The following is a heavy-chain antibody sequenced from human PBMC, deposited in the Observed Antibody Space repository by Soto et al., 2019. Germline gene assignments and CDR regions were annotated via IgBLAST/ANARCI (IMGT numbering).Heavy chain of an antibody. CDR2: IIPIFGTA. CDR1: GVTFSSYA. Sequence: QVQLVQSGAEVKKPGSSVKVSCKASGVTFSSYAISWVRQAPGQGLEWMGGIIPIFGTANYAQKFQGRVTITADKSTSTGYMELRILRSEVTAVYYCARDPTEWQNHVDYGYWGQATLVTVSS. J-gene: IGHJ4*02. CDR3: ARDPTEWQNHVDYGY. V-gene: IGHV1-69*06. D-gene: IGHD4-17*01.